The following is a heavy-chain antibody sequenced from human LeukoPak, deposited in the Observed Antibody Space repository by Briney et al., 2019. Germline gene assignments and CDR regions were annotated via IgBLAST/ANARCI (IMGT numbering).Heavy chain of an antibody. CDR2: ISYDGTNK. CDR1: GFTFSNYA. V-gene: IGHV3-30*04. D-gene: IGHD5-24*01. Sequence: SGGSLRLSCAASGFTFSNYAIHWVRQAPGKGLEWVSVISYDGTNKYYADSVKGRFTISRDNSKNTLYLQMNSLKTEDTALYYCAGQMATILDGILDYWGQGTLVTVSS. CDR3: AGQMATILDGILDY. J-gene: IGHJ4*02.